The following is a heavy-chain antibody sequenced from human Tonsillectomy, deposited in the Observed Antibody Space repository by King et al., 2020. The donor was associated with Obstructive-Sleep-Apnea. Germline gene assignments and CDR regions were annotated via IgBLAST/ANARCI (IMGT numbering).Heavy chain of an antibody. CDR1: GFTFSSFG. J-gene: IGHJ4*02. D-gene: IGHD3-10*01. CDR3: EKDGIPYYYGNGYDFEY. CDR2: IRSDGSYD. Sequence: VQLVESGGGVVQPGGSLRLSCAASGFTFSSFGMHWVRQTPGKGLEWVAFIRSDGSYDYCADSVKGRFTISRENSKNMLYLQMNSLRVEDTAVYYCEKDGIPYYYGNGYDFEYWGQGTLVTVSS. V-gene: IGHV3-30*02.